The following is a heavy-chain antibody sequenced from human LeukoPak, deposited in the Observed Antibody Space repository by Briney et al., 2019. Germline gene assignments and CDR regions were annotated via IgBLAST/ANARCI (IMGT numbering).Heavy chain of an antibody. V-gene: IGHV1-69*05. CDR1: GGTFRSHT. J-gene: IGHJ6*03. CDR3: ARGKADYGVNYRGFSDYYMDV. D-gene: IGHD4-23*01. Sequence: SVKVSCKVSGGTFRSHTFIWVRQAPGQGLEWMGGIIPLFDTTNYAEKFQGRVTITTDESTTTAYMELSSLGSEDTAVYYCARGKADYGVNYRGFSDYYMDVWGKGTTVTVSS. CDR2: IIPLFDTT.